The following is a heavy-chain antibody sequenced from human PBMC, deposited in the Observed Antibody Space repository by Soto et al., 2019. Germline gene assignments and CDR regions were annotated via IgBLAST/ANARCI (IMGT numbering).Heavy chain of an antibody. CDR2: VSGYNGNT. CDR3: ARAGELPYYYYGMDV. D-gene: IGHD1-7*01. J-gene: IGHJ6*02. V-gene: IGHV1-18*01. CDR1: GYTFTTSG. Sequence: QVQLVQSGGEVKKPGASVKVSCKASGYTFTTSGVSWVRQAPGQGLEWMGWVSGYNGNTKYEEKFHARVNMPTDTSTGKAHLELPSLTTADTAADYCARAGELPYYYYGMDVWGQGTTVIVSS.